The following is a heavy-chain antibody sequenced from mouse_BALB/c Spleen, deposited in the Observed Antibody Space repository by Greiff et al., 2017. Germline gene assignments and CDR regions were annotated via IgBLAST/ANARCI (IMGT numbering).Heavy chain of an antibody. D-gene: IGHD1-1*01. CDR1: GFSLTSYG. V-gene: IGHV2-2*02. CDR3: ARRAVVADFDY. CDR2: IWSGGST. Sequence: VKVVESGPGLVQPSQSLSITCTVSGFSLTSYGVHWVRQSPGKGLEWLGVIWSGGSTDYNAAFISRLSISKDNSKSQVFFKMNSLQANDTAIYYCARRAVVADFDYWGQGTTLTVSS. J-gene: IGHJ2*01.